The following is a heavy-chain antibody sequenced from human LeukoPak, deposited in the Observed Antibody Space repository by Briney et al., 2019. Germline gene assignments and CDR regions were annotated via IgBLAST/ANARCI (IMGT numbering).Heavy chain of an antibody. Sequence: GASVTLSCTASDYTFTIYGISWVRHAPGQGLEWMGWISPYSDNTDNAHTLHGRVTMTTDTSTSTAYLELRTLTSDDTAMYYCARGGPFSIAAARVYYFDYWGQGTLVTVSS. CDR1: DYTFTIYG. D-gene: IGHD6-13*01. CDR2: ISPYSDNT. J-gene: IGHJ4*02. V-gene: IGHV1-18*01. CDR3: ARGGPFSIAAARVYYFDY.